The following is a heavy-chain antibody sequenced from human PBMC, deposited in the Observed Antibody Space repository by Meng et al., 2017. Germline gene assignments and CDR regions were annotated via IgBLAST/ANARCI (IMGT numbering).Heavy chain of an antibody. J-gene: IGHJ6*02. D-gene: IGHD3-10*01. Sequence: SVKVSCKASGGTFSSYAISWVRQAPGQGLEWMGGINPIFGTANYAQKFQGRVTITADESTSTAYMELSSLRSEDTAVYYCARSIPSSGSRAYYGMDVWGQGTTVTVSS. CDR1: GGTFSSYA. V-gene: IGHV1-69*13. CDR3: ARSIPSSGSRAYYGMDV. CDR2: INPIFGTA.